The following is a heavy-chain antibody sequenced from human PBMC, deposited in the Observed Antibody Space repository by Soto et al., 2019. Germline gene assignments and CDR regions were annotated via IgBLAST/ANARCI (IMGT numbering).Heavy chain of an antibody. Sequence: SETLSLTCFVSGYFIGAGGYYWSWIRHHPGKGLEWIGSFYSSGSIIYNPSLRSRVSISGDMSTNQFSMSLTSVTAADTARYYCARMYSSGSGWFHHWGQGTLVTVSS. V-gene: IGHV4-31*02. D-gene: IGHD6-19*01. J-gene: IGHJ5*02. CDR3: ARMYSSGSGWFHH. CDR1: GYFIGAGGYY. CDR2: FYSSGSI.